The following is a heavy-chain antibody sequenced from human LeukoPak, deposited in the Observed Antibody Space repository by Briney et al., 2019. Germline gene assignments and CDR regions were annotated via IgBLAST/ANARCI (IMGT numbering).Heavy chain of an antibody. V-gene: IGHV5-51*01. D-gene: IGHD3-3*01. Sequence: GESLKISCKGSGYSFTSYWIAWVRQMPGKGLEWMGIIYPGDSDTRYSPSFQGQVTISADKSISTAYLQWSSLKASDTAMYYCTRTRRGHYTDDAFDIWGQGTMVTVSS. CDR2: IYPGDSDT. CDR3: TRTRRGHYTDDAFDI. J-gene: IGHJ3*02. CDR1: GYSFTSYW.